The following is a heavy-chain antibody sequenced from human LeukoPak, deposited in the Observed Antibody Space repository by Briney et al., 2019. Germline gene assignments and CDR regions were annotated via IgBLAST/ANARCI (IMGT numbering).Heavy chain of an antibody. Sequence: PGGSLRLSCAASGFAFSTYAMHWVRQAPGKGLEWVAVISYDGSNKYYADSVKGRFTISRDNSKNTLYLQMNSLRAEDTAVYYCARDLRRGSGFSYVDYWGQGTLVTVSS. CDR3: ARDLRRGSGFSYVDY. D-gene: IGHD3-10*01. J-gene: IGHJ4*02. V-gene: IGHV3-30-3*01. CDR2: ISYDGSNK. CDR1: GFAFSTYA.